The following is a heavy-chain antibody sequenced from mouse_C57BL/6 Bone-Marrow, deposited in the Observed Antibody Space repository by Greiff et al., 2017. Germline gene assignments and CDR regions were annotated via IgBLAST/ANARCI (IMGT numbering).Heavy chain of an antibody. CDR2: IHPNSGST. J-gene: IGHJ3*01. V-gene: IGHV1-64*01. D-gene: IGHD1-1*01. CDR3: SRWGLLLRYGTWFAY. CDR1: GYTFTSYW. Sequence: QVQLKQSGAELVKPGASVKLSCKASGYTFTSYWMHWVQQRPGQGLEWIGMIHPNSGSTNYNEKFKSKATLTVDKSSSTAYMQLSSLTSEDSAVYYGSRWGLLLRYGTWFAYWGQGTLVTVSA.